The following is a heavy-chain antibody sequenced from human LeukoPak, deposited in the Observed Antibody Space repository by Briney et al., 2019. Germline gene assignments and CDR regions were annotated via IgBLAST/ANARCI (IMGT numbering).Heavy chain of an antibody. D-gene: IGHD6-19*01. V-gene: IGHV4-38-2*02. CDR2: IYHSGST. Sequence: PSETLSLTCTVSGYSISSGYYWGWIRQPPGKGLEWIGSIYHSGSTYYNPSLKSRVTISVDTSKNQFSLKLSSVTAADTAVYYCARVGVHSSGPSYFDYLGQGTLVNVSS. CDR1: GYSISSGYY. CDR3: ARVGVHSSGPSYFDY. J-gene: IGHJ4*02.